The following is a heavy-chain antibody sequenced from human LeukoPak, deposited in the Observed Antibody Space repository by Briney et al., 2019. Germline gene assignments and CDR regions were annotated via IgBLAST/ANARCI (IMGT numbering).Heavy chain of an antibody. V-gene: IGHV3-48*01. CDR3: ARENYCSGGSCYFVTTKKHNWFDP. J-gene: IGHJ5*02. D-gene: IGHD2-15*01. Sequence: GGSLRLSCAASGFTFSSYSMNWVRQAPGKGLEWVSYISSSSSTIYYADSVKGRFTISRDNAKNSLYLQMNSLRAEDTAVYYCARENYCSGGSCYFVTTKKHNWFDPWGQGTLVTVSS. CDR1: GFTFSSYS. CDR2: ISSSSSTI.